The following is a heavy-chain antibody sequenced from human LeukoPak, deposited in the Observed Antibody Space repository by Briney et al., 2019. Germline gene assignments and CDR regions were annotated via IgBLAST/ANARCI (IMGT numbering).Heavy chain of an antibody. Sequence: GGSLRLSCTASGFSVSHNYMNWVRQAPGKGLEWVALIYSGGNTHYADSVKGRFTISRGNSKNTLYLQMSSLRVEDTAVYYCTRDTPGIAASVSGGWGQGTLVTVSS. CDR1: GFSVSHNY. CDR2: IYSGGNT. D-gene: IGHD6-13*01. CDR3: TRDTPGIAASVSGG. J-gene: IGHJ4*02. V-gene: IGHV3-53*01.